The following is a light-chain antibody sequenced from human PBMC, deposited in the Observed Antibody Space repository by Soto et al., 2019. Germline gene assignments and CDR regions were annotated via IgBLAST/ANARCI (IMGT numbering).Light chain of an antibody. V-gene: IGKV3-11*01. Sequence: EIVMTQSPATLSVSPGERATLSCRASQSVRSNLAWYQQKPGRAPRLLMYGASNRVTGVPARFSGSGSGTDFTLTISSLEPEDFAVYYCQQRSNWPLTFGPGTKVDIK. J-gene: IGKJ3*01. CDR3: QQRSNWPLT. CDR2: GAS. CDR1: QSVRSN.